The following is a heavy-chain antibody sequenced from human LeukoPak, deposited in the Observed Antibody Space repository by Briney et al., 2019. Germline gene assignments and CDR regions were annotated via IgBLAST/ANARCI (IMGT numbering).Heavy chain of an antibody. V-gene: IGHV4-34*01. Sequence: SETLSLTCAVYGGPFSGFYWSWIRQPPGKGLEWIGEINHSGATNYNPSLKSRVTISADTSKNHFSLRVTSVTAADTAVYYCARSRDNWFDPWGQGTLVTVSS. J-gene: IGHJ5*02. CDR2: INHSGAT. CDR3: ARSRDNWFDP. CDR1: GGPFSGFY.